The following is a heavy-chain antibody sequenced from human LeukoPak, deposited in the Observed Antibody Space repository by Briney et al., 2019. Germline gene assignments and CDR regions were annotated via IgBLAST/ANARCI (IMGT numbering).Heavy chain of an antibody. CDR1: GFTFSNHG. D-gene: IGHD2/OR15-2a*01. CDR3: AMYNSLSHLDY. V-gene: IGHV3-33*01. J-gene: IGHJ4*02. CDR2: IWYDGSNK. Sequence: GGSLRLSCAASGFTFSNHGMHWVRQAPGKGLEWVAVIWYDGSNKYYVDSVKGRFTIFRDNSKNTLYLQMNSLRAEDTAVYYCAMYNSLSHLDYWGQGTLVTVSS.